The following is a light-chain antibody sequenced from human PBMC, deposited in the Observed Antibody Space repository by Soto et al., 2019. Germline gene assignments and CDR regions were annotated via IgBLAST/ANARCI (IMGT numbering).Light chain of an antibody. CDR3: QHYNSYSEA. J-gene: IGKJ1*01. CDR1: QGISYY. Sequence: DIQMTQSPPSLSASVGDRVTITCRASQGISYYLAWYQQKPGKAPKLLIYKASTLKSGVPSRFSGSGSGTEFTLTISSLQPDDFATYYCQHYNSYSEAFGHGTKV. V-gene: IGKV1-5*03. CDR2: KAS.